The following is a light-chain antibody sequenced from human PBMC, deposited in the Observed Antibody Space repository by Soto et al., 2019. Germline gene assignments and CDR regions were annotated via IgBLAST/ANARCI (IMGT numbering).Light chain of an antibody. J-gene: IGKJ1*01. CDR2: GAS. V-gene: IGKV3-15*01. Sequence: EILLTQSPATLSGSPGGRASLSCRASQSVSSNLAWYQQKPGQAPRLLIYGASTRATGIPARFSGSGSGTEFTLTISSLQSEDFAVYYCQQYNNWPRTFGQGTKVDIK. CDR3: QQYNNWPRT. CDR1: QSVSSN.